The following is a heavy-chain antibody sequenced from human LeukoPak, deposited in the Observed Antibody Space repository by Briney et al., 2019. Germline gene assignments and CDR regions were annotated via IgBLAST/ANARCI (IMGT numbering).Heavy chain of an antibody. Sequence: ASVKVSCKASGYTFTSYGISWVRQAPGQGLEWMGWISAYNGNTNYAQKLQGRVTMTTDTSTSTVYMELSSLRSEDTAVYYCARVGIAARRAIDYWGQGTLVTVSS. CDR2: ISAYNGNT. V-gene: IGHV1-18*01. D-gene: IGHD6-6*01. CDR1: GYTFTSYG. J-gene: IGHJ4*02. CDR3: ARVGIAARRAIDY.